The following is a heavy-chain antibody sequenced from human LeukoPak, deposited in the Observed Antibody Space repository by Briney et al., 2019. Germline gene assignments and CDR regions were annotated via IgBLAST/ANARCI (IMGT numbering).Heavy chain of an antibody. CDR1: GFTFSSNA. D-gene: IGHD3-3*01. V-gene: IGHV3-33*01. J-gene: IGHJ4*02. Sequence: GGSLRLSCVASGFTFSSNAMHWVRQSPGKGLEWVGVIWHDGHNKYYADSVKGRFTISRDNSKNTLYLQMNSLRAEDTAVYYCARDRGGYYQYYFDYWGQGTLVTVSS. CDR3: ARDRGGYYQYYFDY. CDR2: IWHDGHNK.